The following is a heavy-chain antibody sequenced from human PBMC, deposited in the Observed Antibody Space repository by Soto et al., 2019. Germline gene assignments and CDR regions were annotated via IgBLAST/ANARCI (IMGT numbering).Heavy chain of an antibody. Sequence: SETLSLTCAVSGGSIISGGYSWSWIRQPPGKGLEWIGYIYHSGSTYYNPSLKSRVTISVDRSKNQFSLKLSSVTAADTAVYYCARALLGTQSYDYWGQGALVTVSS. CDR1: GGSIISGGYS. J-gene: IGHJ4*02. D-gene: IGHD3-10*01. V-gene: IGHV4-30-2*01. CDR3: ARALLGTQSYDY. CDR2: IYHSGST.